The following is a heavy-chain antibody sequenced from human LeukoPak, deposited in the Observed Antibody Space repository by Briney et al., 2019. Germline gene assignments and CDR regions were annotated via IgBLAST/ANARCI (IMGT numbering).Heavy chain of an antibody. Sequence: ASVKVSCKASGYTFTSYDINWVRQATGQGLERMGWMNPNSGNTGYAQKFQGRVTMTRNTSISTAYMELSSLRSEDTAVYYCARGRMVRGVIITSWFDPWGQGTLVTVSS. CDR2: MNPNSGNT. CDR1: GYTFTSYD. V-gene: IGHV1-8*01. D-gene: IGHD3-10*01. CDR3: ARGRMVRGVIITSWFDP. J-gene: IGHJ5*02.